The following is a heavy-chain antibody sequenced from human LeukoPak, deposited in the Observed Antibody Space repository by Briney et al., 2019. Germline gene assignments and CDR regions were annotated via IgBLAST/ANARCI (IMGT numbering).Heavy chain of an antibody. D-gene: IGHD5-24*01. V-gene: IGHV1-69*04. CDR2: IIPILGIA. CDR3: ARRVVEMATINYYGMDV. J-gene: IGHJ6*02. CDR1: GGTFSSYA. Sequence: SVKVSCKASGGTFSSYAISWVRQAPGQGLEWMGRIIPILGIANYAQKFQGRVTITADKSTSTAYMELSSLRSEDTAVYYCARRVVEMATINYYGMDVWGRGTTVTVSS.